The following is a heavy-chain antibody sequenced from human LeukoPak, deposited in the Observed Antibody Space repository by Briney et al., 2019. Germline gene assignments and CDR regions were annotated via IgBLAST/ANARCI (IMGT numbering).Heavy chain of an antibody. D-gene: IGHD3-22*01. CDR3: AKNPPLASRVVVIFFDY. CDR1: GFTFSDYY. Sequence: GGSLRLSCAASGFTFSDYYMSWIRQAPGKGLEWVSAISGSGGSTFYADSVKGRFTISRDNSKNTLYLQMNSLRAEDTAVYYCAKNPPLASRVVVIFFDYWGQGTLVTVSS. V-gene: IGHV3-23*01. CDR2: ISGSGGST. J-gene: IGHJ4*02.